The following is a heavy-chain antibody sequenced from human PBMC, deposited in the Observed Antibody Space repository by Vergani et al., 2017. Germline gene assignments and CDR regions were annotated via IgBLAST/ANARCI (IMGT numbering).Heavy chain of an antibody. J-gene: IGHJ4*02. D-gene: IGHD4-23*01. V-gene: IGHV3-21*01. CDR2: ISSSSSYI. CDR1: GFTFSSYS. CDR3: ASLTTVVTPGLDY. Sequence: EVQLVESGGGLVKPGGSLRLSCAASGFTFSSYSMNWVRQAPGKGLEWVSSISSSSSYIYYADSAKGRFTISRDNAKNSLYLQMNSLRAEDTAVYYCASLTTVVTPGLDYWGQGTLVTVSS.